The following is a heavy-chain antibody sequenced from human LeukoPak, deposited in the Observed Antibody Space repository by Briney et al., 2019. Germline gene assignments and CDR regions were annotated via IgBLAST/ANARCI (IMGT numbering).Heavy chain of an antibody. V-gene: IGHV4-61*08. CDR3: ARVKSRDGYNYPGVDY. CDR2: IYYSGST. Sequence: SETLSLTCTVSGGSISSGGYYWSWIRQHPGKGLEWIGYIYYSGSTNYNPSLKSRVTASVDTSKNEFSLKLTSVTAADTAVYYCARVKSRDGYNYPGVDYWGQGTLVTVSS. D-gene: IGHD5-24*01. J-gene: IGHJ4*02. CDR1: GGSISSGGYY.